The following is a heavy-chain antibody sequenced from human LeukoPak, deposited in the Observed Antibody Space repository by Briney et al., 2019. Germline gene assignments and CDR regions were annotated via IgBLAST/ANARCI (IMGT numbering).Heavy chain of an antibody. J-gene: IGHJ3*02. Sequence: GGSLRLSCAASGSTFSSYAMSWVRQAPGKGLEWVSAISGSGGSTYYADSVKGRFTISRDNSKNTLYLQMNSLRAKDTAVYYCAKDFGYYDSSGFDGAFDIWGQGTMVTVSS. CDR3: AKDFGYYDSSGFDGAFDI. CDR1: GSTFSSYA. D-gene: IGHD3-22*01. CDR2: ISGSGGST. V-gene: IGHV3-23*01.